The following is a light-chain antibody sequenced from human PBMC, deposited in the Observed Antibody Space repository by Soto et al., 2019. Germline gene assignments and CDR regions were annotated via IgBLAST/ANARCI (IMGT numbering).Light chain of an antibody. CDR1: QRVSSNY. Sequence: EIVLTQSPGTLSLSPGDRATLSCRASQRVSSNYLAWYQQKPGQAPRLLIYGSSMRATGIPDRFSASGSGTDFTLTSRRLEPEDFAMYFCHHYGSSPRTFGQGTKVEIK. CDR3: HHYGSSPRT. V-gene: IGKV3-20*01. J-gene: IGKJ1*01. CDR2: GSS.